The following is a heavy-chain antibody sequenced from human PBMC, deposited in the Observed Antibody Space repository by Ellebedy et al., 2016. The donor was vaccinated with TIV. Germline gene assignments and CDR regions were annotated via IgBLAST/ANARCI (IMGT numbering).Heavy chain of an antibody. V-gene: IGHV3-48*02. CDR1: GFSFS. D-gene: IGHD6-13*01. Sequence: PGGSLRLSCTASGFSFSLNWVRQAPGKGLEWVSYISTDATTIYYADSVKGRFTISRDNAKNSLFLQMNSLSDEDTAVYYCARGSSWSAFDSWGQGTLVIVSS. J-gene: IGHJ4*02. CDR3: ARGSSWSAFDS. CDR2: ISTDATTI.